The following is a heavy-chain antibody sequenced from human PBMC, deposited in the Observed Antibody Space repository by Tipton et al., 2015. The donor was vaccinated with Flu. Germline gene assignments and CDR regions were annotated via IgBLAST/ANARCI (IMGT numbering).Heavy chain of an antibody. Sequence: TLSLTCSVSGVSITDYYWTWIRQPAGEGLEWIGRIYGSGSANYNPPLKSRVTMSVDTSKNQLSLKLRSVTAADTAVYFCARDDDTKSRNGMDVWGQGTTVIVSS. CDR2: IYGSGSA. J-gene: IGHJ6*02. CDR1: GVSITDYY. D-gene: IGHD3-22*01. V-gene: IGHV4-4*07. CDR3: ARDDDTKSRNGMDV.